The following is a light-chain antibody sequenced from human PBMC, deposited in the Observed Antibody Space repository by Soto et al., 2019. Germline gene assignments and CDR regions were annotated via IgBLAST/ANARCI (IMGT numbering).Light chain of an antibody. CDR2: KVS. J-gene: IGKJ5*01. Sequence: DVVMTQSPLSLAVTLGQPASISCRSNQSLVHSDGIAYFSWFXQRQGRYQRXLIYKVSNRDSGVPAGFSGSGSGTDLAMKISRVEAEDVGVDECMQGTHWPITFGQGTRLEIK. CDR3: MQGTHWPIT. V-gene: IGKV2-30*02. CDR1: QSLVHSDGIAY.